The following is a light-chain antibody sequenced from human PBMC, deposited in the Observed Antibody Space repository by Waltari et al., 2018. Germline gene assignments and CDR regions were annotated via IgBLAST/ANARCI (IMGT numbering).Light chain of an antibody. CDR1: QNINNY. Sequence: DIQMTQSPSSLSASVGDRVTITCLASQNINNYLNWYQQKPGKAPKLLIYGASNLQSGVPSRFSGSGSGADFTLTISSLQPGDFATYHCQQSYTTPLTFGGGTKVEIK. CDR3: QQSYTTPLT. V-gene: IGKV1-39*01. CDR2: GAS. J-gene: IGKJ4*01.